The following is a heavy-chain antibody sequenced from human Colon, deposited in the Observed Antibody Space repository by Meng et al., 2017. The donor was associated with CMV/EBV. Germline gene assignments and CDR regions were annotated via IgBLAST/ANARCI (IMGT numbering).Heavy chain of an antibody. V-gene: IGHV3-53*01. J-gene: IGHJ6*02. CDR3: ARERNYYYYGMDV. CDR1: GFTVSTNY. Sequence: GGFLRLSCAASGFTVSTNYMIWVRQAPGKGLEWVAVIYSGGTTYYADSVKGRFSISRDNSKNTLYLQMNSLTAEDTAVYYCARERNYYYYGMDVWGQGTTVTVSS. CDR2: IYSGGTT.